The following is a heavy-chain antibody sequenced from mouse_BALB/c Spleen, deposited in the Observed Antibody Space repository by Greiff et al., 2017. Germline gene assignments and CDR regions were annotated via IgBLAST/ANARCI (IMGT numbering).Heavy chain of an antibody. V-gene: IGHV2-6-7*01. J-gene: IGHJ4*01. CDR1: GFSLTGYG. Sequence: VQLVESGPGLVAPSQSLSITCTVSGFSLTGYGVNWVRQPPGKGLEWLGMIWGDGSTDYNSALKSRLSISKDNSKSQVFLKRNSLQTDDTARYYCAREIDYGSSYAMDYWGQGTSVTVSS. CDR3: AREIDYGSSYAMDY. D-gene: IGHD1-1*01. CDR2: IWGDGST.